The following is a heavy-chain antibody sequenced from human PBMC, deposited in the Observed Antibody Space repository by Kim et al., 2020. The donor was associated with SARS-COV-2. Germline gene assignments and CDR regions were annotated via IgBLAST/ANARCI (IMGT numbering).Heavy chain of an antibody. CDR2: ISGGST. Sequence: GGSLRLSCAASGFTFSSYAMSWVRQAPGKGLEWVSSISGGSTYYADSVKGRFTISRDNSKNTLYLQMNSLRAEDTAVYYCATVFSDTIFGVVISAYYFDYWGQGTLVTVSS. V-gene: IGHV3-23*01. CDR1: GFTFSSYA. CDR3: ATVFSDTIFGVVISAYYFDY. J-gene: IGHJ4*02. D-gene: IGHD3-3*01.